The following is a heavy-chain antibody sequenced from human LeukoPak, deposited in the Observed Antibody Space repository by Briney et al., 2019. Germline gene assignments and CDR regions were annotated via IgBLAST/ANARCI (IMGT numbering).Heavy chain of an antibody. CDR3: ARHVDTATDYFDY. CDR1: GGSISSYY. CDR2: IYYSGST. V-gene: IGHV4-59*08. D-gene: IGHD5-18*01. J-gene: IGHJ4*02. Sequence: SETLSLTCTVSGGSISSYYWSWIRQPPGKGLEWIGYIYYSGSTNYNPSLKSRVTISADTSKIHFSLKLSSVTAADTAVYYCARHVDTATDYFDYWGQGTLVTVSS.